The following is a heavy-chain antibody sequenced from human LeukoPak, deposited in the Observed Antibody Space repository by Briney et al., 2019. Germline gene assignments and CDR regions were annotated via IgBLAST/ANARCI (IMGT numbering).Heavy chain of an antibody. Sequence: GGSLRLSCTASGFTFGDYAMSWVRQAPGKGLGWVGFIRSKAYGGTTEYAASVKGRFTISRDDSKSIAYLQMKSLETEDTAVYYCTRLLDAVGATIWFDPWGQGTLVTVSS. CDR1: GFTFGDYA. J-gene: IGHJ5*02. V-gene: IGHV3-49*04. CDR3: TRLLDAVGATIWFDP. CDR2: IRSKAYGGTT. D-gene: IGHD1-26*01.